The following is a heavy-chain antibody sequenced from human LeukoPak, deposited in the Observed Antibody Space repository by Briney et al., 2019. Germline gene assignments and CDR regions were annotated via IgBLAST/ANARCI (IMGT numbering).Heavy chain of an antibody. CDR2: ISAYNGNT. J-gene: IGHJ4*02. D-gene: IGHD2-2*02. V-gene: IGHV1-18*01. CDR1: GYTFTSYG. CDR3: ARIWTDCSSTSCYTPYFDY. Sequence: ASVKVSCKASGYTFTSYGISWVRQAPGQGLEWMGWISAYNGNTNYAQKLQGRVTMTTDTSTSTAYMDLRSLRSDDTAVYYCARIWTDCSSTSCYTPYFDYWGQGTLVTVSS.